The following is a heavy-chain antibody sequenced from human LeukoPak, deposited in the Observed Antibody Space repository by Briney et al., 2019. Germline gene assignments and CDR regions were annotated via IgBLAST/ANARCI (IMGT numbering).Heavy chain of an antibody. V-gene: IGHV3-23*01. D-gene: IGHD2-15*01. CDR1: GFIFNTYA. CDR2: ITGTGSGSSP. CDR3: AKGYSSGDN. J-gene: IGHJ4*02. Sequence: GGSLRLSCAASGFIFNTYAMSWVRQAPGKGLEWVSTITGTGSGSSPSYADSVKGRFSISRDNSKNTLYLQMNSLRADDTGVYYCAKGYSSGDNWGQGTLVTVSS.